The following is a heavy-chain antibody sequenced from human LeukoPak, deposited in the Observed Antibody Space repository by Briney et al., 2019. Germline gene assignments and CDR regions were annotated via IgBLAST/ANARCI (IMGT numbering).Heavy chain of an antibody. J-gene: IGHJ4*02. Sequence: GGPLRLSCAVSGFTAGYNYMSWVRQAPGKGLEWVSVIYRGDTYYADSVKGRFTISRDYSKNTVFLQMNRLRADDTAVYLCASYYCSSGSCYFDTWGQGTLVAVSS. CDR3: ASYYCSSGSCYFDT. V-gene: IGHV3-53*01. D-gene: IGHD2-15*01. CDR1: GFTAGYNY. CDR2: IYRGDT.